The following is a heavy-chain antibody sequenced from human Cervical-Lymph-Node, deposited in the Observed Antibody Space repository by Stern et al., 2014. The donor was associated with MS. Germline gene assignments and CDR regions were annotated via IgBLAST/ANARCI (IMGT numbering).Heavy chain of an antibody. D-gene: IGHD2-2*02. CDR2: INHGGST. CDR1: GGPFTSYS. J-gene: IGHJ4*02. Sequence: VQLQQWGAGLLKPSETLSLTCAVSGGPFTSYSWSWIRQPPGKGLEWIGEINHGGSTNYNPSLKSRVTISADTSKKHFSLKLTSVTAADTAVYYCATKTGIPPDYWGQGTLVTVSS. V-gene: IGHV4-34*01. CDR3: ATKTGIPPDY.